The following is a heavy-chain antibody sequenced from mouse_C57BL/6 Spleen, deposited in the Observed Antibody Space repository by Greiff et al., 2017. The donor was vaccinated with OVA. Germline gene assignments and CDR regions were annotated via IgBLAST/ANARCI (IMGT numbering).Heavy chain of an antibody. CDR2: IYPKDGST. CDR1: GYTFTDHT. Sequence: VQLQQSDAELVKPGASVKISCKVSGYTFTDHTIHWMKQRPEQGLEWIGYIYPKDGSTKYNEKFKGKAPLTADKSSSAAYMQLNSLTSEDSAVYFCARRWDDGYWVDYWGQGTSVTVSS. V-gene: IGHV1-78*01. J-gene: IGHJ4*01. CDR3: ARRWDDGYWVDY. D-gene: IGHD2-3*01.